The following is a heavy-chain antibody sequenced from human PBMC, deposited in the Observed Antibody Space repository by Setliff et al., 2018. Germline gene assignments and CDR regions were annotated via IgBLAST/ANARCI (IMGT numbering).Heavy chain of an antibody. D-gene: IGHD5-12*01. CDR2: IYTGGST. V-gene: IGHV3-66*01. CDR1: GFTVRSYY. Sequence: PGESLRLSCAASGFTVRSYYMTWVRQAPGKGLEWVSVIYTGGSTYYADSVKGRFTISRDDSNNTLYLQMTSLRAEDTAVYYCAGCGYGQYYAMDVWGQGTTVTVSS. CDR3: AGCGYGQYYAMDV. J-gene: IGHJ6*02.